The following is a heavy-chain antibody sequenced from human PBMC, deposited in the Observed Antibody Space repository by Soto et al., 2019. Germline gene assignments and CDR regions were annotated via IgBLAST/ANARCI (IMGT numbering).Heavy chain of an antibody. Sequence: QVQLVQSGAEVKKPGASVKVSCKASGYTFTSYGISWVRQAPGHGLEWMGWISAYNGNTNYAQKLQGRVTMTTDTSTSTAYMELRSLRSDDTAVYYCAREELMVYATLGRGVDYWGQGTLVTVSS. CDR1: GYTFTSYG. CDR3: AREELMVYATLGRGVDY. D-gene: IGHD2-8*01. J-gene: IGHJ4*02. CDR2: ISAYNGNT. V-gene: IGHV1-18*01.